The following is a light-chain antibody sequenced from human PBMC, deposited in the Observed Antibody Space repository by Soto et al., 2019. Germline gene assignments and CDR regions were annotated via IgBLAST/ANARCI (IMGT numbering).Light chain of an antibody. Sequence: EIVMTQSPATLSVSPGERVTLSCWASQSVRSNLAWYQQKPGQAPRLLIYGASTRVTGIPARFSGSGSGTEFTLTISSLQSEDFAVYYCQQYNNWPPLYTFGQGNKLEI. J-gene: IGKJ2*01. CDR1: QSVRSN. V-gene: IGKV3-15*01. CDR3: QQYNNWPPLYT. CDR2: GAS.